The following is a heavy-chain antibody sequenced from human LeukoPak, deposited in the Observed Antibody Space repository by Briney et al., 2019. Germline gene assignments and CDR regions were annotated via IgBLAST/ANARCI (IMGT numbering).Heavy chain of an antibody. CDR1: GFTFSDYA. Sequence: GGSLRLYCAASGFTFSDYAMNWVRQALGRGLEWVSTISYSGGNAYYADPVKGRFTISRDNSKNTLYLQMNSLRAEDTAIYYCAKARYCSGGTCPEWFDPWGQGTLVTVSS. D-gene: IGHD2-15*01. J-gene: IGHJ5*02. CDR3: AKARYCSGGTCPEWFDP. CDR2: ISYSGGNA. V-gene: IGHV3-23*01.